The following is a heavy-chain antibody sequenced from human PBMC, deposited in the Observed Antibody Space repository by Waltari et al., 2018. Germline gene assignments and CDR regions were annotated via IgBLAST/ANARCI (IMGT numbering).Heavy chain of an antibody. D-gene: IGHD3-10*01. CDR3: ARDRGGGADYLDS. CDR1: GFSFKIYC. J-gene: IGHJ4*02. V-gene: IGHV3-33*08. Sequence: VHLVESGVGVVPPGKSLRLSCAASGFSFKIYCLHWLRQAPGKGLGWGAVIWYDGGIKFYGDSVKGRFIVSRDNSNTIFYLQMNSLRGNDTAVYYCARDRGGGADYLDSWGQGTLVTVSS. CDR2: IWYDGGIK.